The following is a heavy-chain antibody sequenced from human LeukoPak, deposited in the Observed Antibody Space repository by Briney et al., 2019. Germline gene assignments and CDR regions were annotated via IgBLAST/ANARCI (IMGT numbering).Heavy chain of an antibody. Sequence: SQTLSLTCTVSGGSISSGSYYWSWIRQPAGKGLEWIGRIYTSGSTNYNPSLKSRVTISVDTSKNQFSLKLSSVTAADTAVYYCARSEVGYFDYWGQGTLVTVSS. CDR1: GGSISSGSYY. CDR3: ARSEVGYFDY. V-gene: IGHV4-61*02. CDR2: IYTSGST. D-gene: IGHD1-26*01. J-gene: IGHJ4*02.